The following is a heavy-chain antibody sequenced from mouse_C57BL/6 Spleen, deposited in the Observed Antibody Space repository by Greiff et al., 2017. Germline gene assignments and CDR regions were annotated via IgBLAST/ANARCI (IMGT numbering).Heavy chain of an antibody. CDR1: GYTFTSYW. CDR3: TRGTFYDYDGWFAY. CDR2: IYPGNSDT. V-gene: IGHV1-5*01. D-gene: IGHD2-4*01. J-gene: IGHJ3*01. Sequence: VQLQPSGTVLARPGASVKMSCKTSGYTFTSYWMHWVKQRPGQGLEWIGAIYPGNSDTSYNQKFKGKAKLTAVTSASTAYMELSSLTNEDSAVYYCTRGTFYDYDGWFAYWGQGTLVTVSA.